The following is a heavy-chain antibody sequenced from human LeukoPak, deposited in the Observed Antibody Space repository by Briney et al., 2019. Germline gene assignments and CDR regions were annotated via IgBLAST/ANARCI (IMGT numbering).Heavy chain of an antibody. CDR1: GFTFSSYS. D-gene: IGHD3-3*01. J-gene: IGHJ6*03. CDR3: ARDMGTGHYDFWSGYYKDYMDV. Sequence: GGSLRLSCAASGFTFSSYSMNWVRQAPGMGLEWVSSISSSSSYIYYADSVKGRFTISRDNAKNSLYLQMNSLRAEDTAVYYCARDMGTGHYDFWSGYYKDYMDVWGKGTTVTVSS. CDR2: ISSSSSYI. V-gene: IGHV3-21*01.